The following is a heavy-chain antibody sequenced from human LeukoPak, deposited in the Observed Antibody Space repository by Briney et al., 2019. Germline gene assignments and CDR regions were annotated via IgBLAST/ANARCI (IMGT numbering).Heavy chain of an antibody. CDR3: AKVARSNPPRLYYFDY. D-gene: IGHD2/OR15-2a*01. CDR2: ISGSGAST. J-gene: IGHJ4*02. Sequence: GGSLRLPCAASRFTFSSYAMSWVRQAPGKGLEWVSAISGSGASTYYADSVKGRFTISRDNSKNTLYLQMNSLRAEDTAVYYCAKVARSNPPRLYYFDYWGQGTLVTVSS. V-gene: IGHV3-23*01. CDR1: RFTFSSYA.